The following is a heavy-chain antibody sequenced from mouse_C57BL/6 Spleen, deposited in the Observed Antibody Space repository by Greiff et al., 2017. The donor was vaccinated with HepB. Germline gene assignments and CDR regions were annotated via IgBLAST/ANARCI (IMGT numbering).Heavy chain of an antibody. CDR3: ARQGYDGYLFYAMDY. CDR2: ISGGGGNT. J-gene: IGHJ4*01. CDR1: GFTFSSYT. D-gene: IGHD2-3*01. Sequence: EVKVEESGGGLVKPGGSLKLSCAASGFTFSSYTMSWVRQTPEKRLEWVATISGGGGNTYYPDSVKGRFTISRDNAKNTLYLQMSSLRSEDTALYYCARQGYDGYLFYAMDYWGQGTSVTVSS. V-gene: IGHV5-9*01.